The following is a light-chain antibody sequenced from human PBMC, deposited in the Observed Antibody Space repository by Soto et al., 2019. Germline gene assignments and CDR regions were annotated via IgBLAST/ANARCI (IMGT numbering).Light chain of an antibody. J-gene: IGKJ2*01. CDR1: QSVGSN. Sequence: ETVMTQSPATLYVSPGERVTLSCRASQSVGSNLAWFQQKPGQAPRLLIYGASTRATGFPARFSGSGSGTEFTLTISSLQSEDVAVYYCQQYYNWPPYTFGQGTKLEIK. CDR2: GAS. V-gene: IGKV3-15*01. CDR3: QQYYNWPPYT.